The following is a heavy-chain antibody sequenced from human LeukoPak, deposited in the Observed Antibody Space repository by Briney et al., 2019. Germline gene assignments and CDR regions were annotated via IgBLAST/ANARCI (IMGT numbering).Heavy chain of an antibody. V-gene: IGHV1-18*01. CDR2: ISAYNGNT. Sequence: GASVKVSCKASGYTFTSYGISWVRQAPGQGLEWMGWISAYNGNTNYAQKLQGRVTMTTDTSTSTAYMELRSLRSDDTAVYYCAREYYYDSSGYYHYWGQGTPVTVSS. J-gene: IGHJ4*02. CDR3: AREYYYDSSGYYHY. CDR1: GYTFTSYG. D-gene: IGHD3-22*01.